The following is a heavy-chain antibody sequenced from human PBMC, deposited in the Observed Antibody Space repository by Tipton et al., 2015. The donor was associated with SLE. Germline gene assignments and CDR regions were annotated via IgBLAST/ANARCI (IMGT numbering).Heavy chain of an antibody. CDR3: ARSSGGYFDAFDI. CDR2: ISGSGGST. V-gene: IGHV3-23*01. Sequence: AISGSGGSTYYADSVKGRFTISRDNAKNTLYLQMNSLRAEDTAVYYCARSSGGYFDAFDIWGQGTMVTVSS. D-gene: IGHD1-26*01. J-gene: IGHJ3*02.